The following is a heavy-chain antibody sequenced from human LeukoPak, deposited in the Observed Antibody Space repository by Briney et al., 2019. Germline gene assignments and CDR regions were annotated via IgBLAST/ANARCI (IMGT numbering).Heavy chain of an antibody. CDR3: ARTVTAGQNHY. D-gene: IGHD4-11*01. CDR1: GFTSSTYT. CDR2: ISSSGLYI. Sequence: PGGSLRLSCEVSGFTSSTYTMNWVRQAPGKGLEWVSSISSSGLYIYYADSVKGRFTISRDNAKNSLYLQMSSLRAEDTAVYYCARTVTAGQNHYWGQGTLVTVSS. J-gene: IGHJ4*02. V-gene: IGHV3-21*01.